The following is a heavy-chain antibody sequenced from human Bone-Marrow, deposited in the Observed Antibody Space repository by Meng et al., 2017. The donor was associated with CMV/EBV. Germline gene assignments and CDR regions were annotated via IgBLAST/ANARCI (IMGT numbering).Heavy chain of an antibody. V-gene: IGHV3-21*01. CDR2: ISSSSTYI. D-gene: IGHD3-10*01. CDR1: GFTFITYS. Sequence: GESLKISCAASGFTFITYSMNWVRQAPGKGLEWVSSISSSSTYIYYADSVKGRFTISRDNAKNSLYLQMNSLRAEDTAVYYCAREFGFIYYYGMDVWGQGTTVTVSS. J-gene: IGHJ6*02. CDR3: AREFGFIYYYGMDV.